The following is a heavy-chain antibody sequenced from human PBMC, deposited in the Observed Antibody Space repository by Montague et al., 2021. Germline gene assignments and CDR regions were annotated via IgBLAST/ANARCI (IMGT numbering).Heavy chain of an antibody. CDR1: GDSVRCGIYH. CDR2: ICDGGSA. Sequence: SETLSLTCSVTGDSVRCGIYHWCWIRQSPGKGLEWIGYICDGGSATYKTSLGSRVTMSLDTSSNQFSLNLRSATAADTAVYYCAAYYYGGGGRGSWGQGTMVTVSS. CDR3: AAYYYGGGGRGS. D-gene: IGHD3-22*01. J-gene: IGHJ5*02. V-gene: IGHV4-61*01.